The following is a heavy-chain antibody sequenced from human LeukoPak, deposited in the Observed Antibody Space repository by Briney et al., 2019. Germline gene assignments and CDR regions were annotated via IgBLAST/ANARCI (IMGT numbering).Heavy chain of an antibody. CDR2: ISAYNGNT. V-gene: IGHV1-18*01. CDR1: GYTFTSYG. J-gene: IGHJ3*02. CDR3: AADGPADLFDGSEDPPRDAFEI. Sequence: GESLKISCKASGYTFTSYGISWVRQAPGQGLEWTGWISAYNGNTNYAQKLQGRVTMTTDTSTSTAYMELSSLTSEDTAVFYCAADGPADLFDGSEDPPRDAFEIWGQGTMVTVSS. D-gene: IGHD3-22*01.